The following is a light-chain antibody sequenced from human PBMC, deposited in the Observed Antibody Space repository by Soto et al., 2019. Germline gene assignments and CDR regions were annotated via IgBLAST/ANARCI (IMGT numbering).Light chain of an antibody. CDR1: SSDVGGYDY. V-gene: IGLV2-11*01. Sequence: QSALTQPRSVSGSPGQSVTISCTGTSSDVGGYDYVSWYQQHPGKAPKLMIYAVSKRPSGVPDRFSGSKSGNTASLTISWLQAEDEADYYCCSYAGSYTWVFGGGTQLTVL. J-gene: IGLJ2*01. CDR3: CSYAGSYTWV. CDR2: AVS.